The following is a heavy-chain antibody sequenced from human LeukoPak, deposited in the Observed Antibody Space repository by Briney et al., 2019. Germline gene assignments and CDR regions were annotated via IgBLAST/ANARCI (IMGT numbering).Heavy chain of an antibody. CDR1: GFTFRSPW. J-gene: IGHJ4*02. D-gene: IGHD6-19*01. V-gene: IGHV3-7*03. CDR3: ARDGGWHRFDY. Sequence: GGSLRLSCVESGFTFRSPWMAWLRQAPEKGLEWVANINEDGSQKYYLGSVTGRFTISRDNAKNTLYLQMNSLSAEDTAMYYCARDGGWHRFDYWGQGTLVIVSS. CDR2: INEDGSQK.